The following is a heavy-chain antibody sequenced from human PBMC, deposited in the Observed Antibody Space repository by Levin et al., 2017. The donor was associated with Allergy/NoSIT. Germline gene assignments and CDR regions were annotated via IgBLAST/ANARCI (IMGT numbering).Heavy chain of an antibody. CDR3: AREYGATGYFDL. V-gene: IGHV1-2*02. Sequence: GESLKISCKASGYTFTGYYFHWVRQAPGQGLEWMGWINPNSGDTNYAQKFQGRVTMTRDTSIRTAYMELNRLRSDDTALYYCAREYGATGYFDLWGRATLVTVSS. J-gene: IGHJ2*01. CDR1: GYTFTGYY. CDR2: INPNSGDT. D-gene: IGHD4-17*01.